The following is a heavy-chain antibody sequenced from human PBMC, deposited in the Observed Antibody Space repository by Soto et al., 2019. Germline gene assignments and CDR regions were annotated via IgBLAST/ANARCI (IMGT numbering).Heavy chain of an antibody. CDR2: IIPIFGTA. J-gene: IGHJ5*02. CDR3: ARDIVVVPAAPPSWFDP. D-gene: IGHD2-2*01. Sequence: QVQLVQSGAEVKKPGSSVKVSCKASGGTFSSYAISWVRQAPGQGLEWMGGIIPIFGTANYAQKFQGRVTITADESTSTAYMELSSLRSEDTAVYYCARDIVVVPAAPPSWFDPWGQGTLVTVS. CDR1: GGTFSSYA. V-gene: IGHV1-69*01.